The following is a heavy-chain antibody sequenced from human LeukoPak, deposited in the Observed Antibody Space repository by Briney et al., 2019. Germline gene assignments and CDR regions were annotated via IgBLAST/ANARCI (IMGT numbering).Heavy chain of an antibody. CDR1: GFSFSSYG. Sequence: GRSLRLSCAASGFSFSSYGMHWVRQAPGKGLEWLTVISYDGNTIYYADSVKGRFTISRDNSKNTLYLQMNSLRIEDTAVYYCAKDLSVVGAHDSFDVWGQGTMVIVSS. CDR2: ISYDGNTI. CDR3: AKDLSVVGAHDSFDV. V-gene: IGHV3-30*18. D-gene: IGHD1-26*01. J-gene: IGHJ3*01.